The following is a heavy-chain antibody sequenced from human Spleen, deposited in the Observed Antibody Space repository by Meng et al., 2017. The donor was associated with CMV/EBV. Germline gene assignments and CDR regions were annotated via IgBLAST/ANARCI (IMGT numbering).Heavy chain of an antibody. CDR2: IYYSGST. Sequence: SENLSLTCTVSGGSVSSGSYYWSWIRQPPGKGLEWIGYIYYSGSTYYNPSLKSRVTISVDTSKNQFSLKLSSVTAADTAVYYCAREDEQQLPFDYWGQGTLVTVSS. V-gene: IGHV4-61*01. CDR1: GGSVSSGSYY. CDR3: AREDEQQLPFDY. D-gene: IGHD6-13*01. J-gene: IGHJ4*02.